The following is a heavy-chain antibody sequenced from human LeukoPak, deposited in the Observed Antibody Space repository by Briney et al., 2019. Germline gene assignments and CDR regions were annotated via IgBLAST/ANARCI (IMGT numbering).Heavy chain of an antibody. V-gene: IGHV3-30-3*01. J-gene: IGHJ4*02. Sequence: GGSLRLSCAASGFTFSSYAMHWVRQAPGKGLEWVAVISYDGSNKYYADSVKGRFTISRDNSKNTLYLQMNSLRAEDTAAYYCARATIVVVINFDYWGQGTLVTVSS. CDR1: GFTFSSYA. CDR2: ISYDGSNK. CDR3: ARATIVVVINFDY. D-gene: IGHD3-22*01.